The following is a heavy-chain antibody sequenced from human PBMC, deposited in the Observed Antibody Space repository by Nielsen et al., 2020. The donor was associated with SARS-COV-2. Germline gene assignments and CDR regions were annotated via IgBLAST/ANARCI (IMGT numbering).Heavy chain of an antibody. CDR2: IYYSGSI. D-gene: IGHD5-24*01. Sequence: SETLSLTCTVSGGSVSSGSYYWSWIRQPPGKGLEWIGYIYYSGSINYNPSLKSRVTISADTSKNQFSLKLSSVTAADTAVYYCASVAIDGLADYWGQGTLVTVSS. V-gene: IGHV4-61*01. J-gene: IGHJ4*02. CDR3: ASVAIDGLADY. CDR1: GGSVSSGSYY.